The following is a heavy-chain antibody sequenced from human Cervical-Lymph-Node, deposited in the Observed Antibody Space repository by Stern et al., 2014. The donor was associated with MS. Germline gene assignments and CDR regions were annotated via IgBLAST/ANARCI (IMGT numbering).Heavy chain of an antibody. J-gene: IGHJ4*02. CDR3: ATSTGYFLLEYYFDY. V-gene: IGHV5-51*01. Sequence: EVQLVQSGAEVKKPGESLKISCKGSGYNFATYWIAWVRQKPGKGLEWMGIVYPGGSSAEYSPSFQGQVTISADKSISTAYLQWISLKASDTAMYYCATSTGYFLLEYYFDYWGQGTLVTVSS. CDR1: GYNFATYW. CDR2: VYPGGSSA. D-gene: IGHD2-8*02.